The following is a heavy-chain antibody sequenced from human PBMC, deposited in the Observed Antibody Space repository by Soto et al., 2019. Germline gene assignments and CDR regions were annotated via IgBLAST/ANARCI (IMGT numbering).Heavy chain of an antibody. Sequence: GGSLRLSCAASGFTFDDYAMHWVRQAPGKGLGWVSGISWNSGSIGYADSVKGRFTISRDNAKNSLYLQMNSLRAEDTALYYCAKDILGGSITTWGQGTLVTVSS. J-gene: IGHJ5*02. CDR2: ISWNSGSI. CDR1: GFTFDDYA. V-gene: IGHV3-9*01. D-gene: IGHD3-3*01. CDR3: AKDILGGSITT.